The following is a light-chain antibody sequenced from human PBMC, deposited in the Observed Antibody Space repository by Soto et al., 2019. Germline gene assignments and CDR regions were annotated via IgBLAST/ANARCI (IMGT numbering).Light chain of an antibody. CDR3: QQYDTSPPT. J-gene: IGKJ1*01. CDR1: QSVSSSS. Sequence: EIVLTQSPCTLSASPLYRVTLSCMAIQSVSSSSLACYQQKPGQAPRLLIYSASSRATGIPDRFSGSGSGTDFTLTISRLEPEDFAVYSCQQYDTSPPTFGQGTKV. CDR2: SAS. V-gene: IGKV3-20*01.